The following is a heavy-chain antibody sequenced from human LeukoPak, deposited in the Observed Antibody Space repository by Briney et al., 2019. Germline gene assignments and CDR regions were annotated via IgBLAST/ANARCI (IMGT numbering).Heavy chain of an antibody. CDR1: GFTFSSYE. V-gene: IGHV3-48*03. D-gene: IGHD3-16*02. CDR3: AREGRYDYVWGSYRTKWFDP. Sequence: GGSLRLSCAASGFTFSSYEMNWVRQAPGKGLEWVSYISSSGSTIYYADSVKGRFTISRDNAKNSLYLQMNSLRAEDTAVYYCAREGRYDYVWGSYRTKWFDPWGQGTLVAVSS. CDR2: ISSSGSTI. J-gene: IGHJ5*02.